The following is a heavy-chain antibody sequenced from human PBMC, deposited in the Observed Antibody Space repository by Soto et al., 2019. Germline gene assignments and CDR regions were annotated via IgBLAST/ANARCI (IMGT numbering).Heavy chain of an antibody. V-gene: IGHV4-31*03. J-gene: IGHJ5*02. CDR1: CGSITSRCYS. CDR2: IYYSGST. CDR3: ARSVFP. Sequence: SDNLSLTSTVSCGSITSRCYSWCWIRQHPEKGLELIGYIYYSGSTYYNPSLKSRVTISVDTSKNQFFLKLTSVTAADTAVYYCARSVFPWGQGTLVTVS.